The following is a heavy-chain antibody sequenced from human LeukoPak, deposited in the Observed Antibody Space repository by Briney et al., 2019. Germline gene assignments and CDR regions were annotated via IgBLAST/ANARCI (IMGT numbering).Heavy chain of an antibody. CDR3: ARDAHYYDSSGSVNWFDP. CDR2: ISSSSSYI. Sequence: KPGGSLRLSCAASGFTFSSYSMNWVRQAPGKGLEWVSSISSSSSYIYYADSVKGRFTISRDNAKNALYLQMNSLRAEDTAVYYCARDAHYYDSSGSVNWFDPWGQGTLVTVSS. J-gene: IGHJ5*02. CDR1: GFTFSSYS. D-gene: IGHD3-22*01. V-gene: IGHV3-21*01.